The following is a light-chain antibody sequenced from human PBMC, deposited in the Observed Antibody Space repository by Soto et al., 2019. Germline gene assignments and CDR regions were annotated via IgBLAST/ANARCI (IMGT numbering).Light chain of an antibody. CDR3: HQRSKWPLT. CDR2: DAS. Sequence: EIVLTQSPATLSLSPGERATLSCRASQTVSSYLTWYQQKPGQAPRLLIYDASNRATGIPARFSGSGSGTDFTLTISSLEPEDFAVYYCHQRSKWPLTFGPGTKVDIK. CDR1: QTVSSY. J-gene: IGKJ3*01. V-gene: IGKV3-11*01.